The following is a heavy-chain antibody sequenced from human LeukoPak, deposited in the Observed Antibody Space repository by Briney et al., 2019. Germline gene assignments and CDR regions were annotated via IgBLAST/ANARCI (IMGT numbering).Heavy chain of an antibody. CDR1: GFTFSNYA. D-gene: IGHD5-18*01. Sequence: GGSLRLSCAASGFTFSNYAMSWVRQAPGKRLEWVSIISGSGGSTYYADSVKGRFTISRDNSKNTLYLQVNSLRAEDAAVYYCAKDMIRIQLWLGFDYWGQGTLVTVSS. J-gene: IGHJ4*02. CDR2: ISGSGGST. CDR3: AKDMIRIQLWLGFDY. V-gene: IGHV3-23*01.